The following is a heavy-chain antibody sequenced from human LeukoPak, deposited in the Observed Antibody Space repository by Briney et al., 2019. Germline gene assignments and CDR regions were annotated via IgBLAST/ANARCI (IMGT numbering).Heavy chain of an antibody. CDR3: AREGTLYGRAAAGTNWFDP. V-gene: IGHV4-59*01. CDR2: IYYSGST. D-gene: IGHD6-13*01. Sequence: SETLSLTCTVSGGSISSYYWSWIRQPPGKGLEWLGYIYYSGSTNYNPSLKSRVTISVDTSKNQFSLKLSSVTAADTAVYYCAREGTLYGRAAAGTNWFDPWGQGTLVTVSS. J-gene: IGHJ5*02. CDR1: GGSISSYY.